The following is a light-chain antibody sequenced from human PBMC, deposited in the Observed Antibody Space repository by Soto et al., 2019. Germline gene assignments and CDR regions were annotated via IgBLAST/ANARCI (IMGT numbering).Light chain of an antibody. J-gene: IGKJ2*01. Sequence: EIVLTQSPGTLSLSPGERATLSCRASQSVSSSYLAWYQQKPGQAPRLLTYGASSRAPGIPDRFSGSGSGSFFSLTISRLEPEDLSVYYCQQYGSSPPYTFGQGTKLEIK. V-gene: IGKV3-20*01. CDR3: QQYGSSPPYT. CDR1: QSVSSSY. CDR2: GAS.